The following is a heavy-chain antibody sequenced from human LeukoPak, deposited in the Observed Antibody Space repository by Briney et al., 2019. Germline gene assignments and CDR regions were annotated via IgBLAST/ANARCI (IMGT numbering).Heavy chain of an antibody. CDR1: GFTFSSYG. Sequence: GGSLRLSCAASGFTFSSYGMHWVRQAPGKGLEWVAVIWYDGSNKYYADSVKGRFTISRDNSKNTLYLQMNSLRAEDTAVYYCARDAAFVVVTNALFDYWGQGTPVTVSS. CDR2: IWYDGSNK. V-gene: IGHV3-33*01. D-gene: IGHD2-21*02. CDR3: ARDAAFVVVTNALFDY. J-gene: IGHJ4*02.